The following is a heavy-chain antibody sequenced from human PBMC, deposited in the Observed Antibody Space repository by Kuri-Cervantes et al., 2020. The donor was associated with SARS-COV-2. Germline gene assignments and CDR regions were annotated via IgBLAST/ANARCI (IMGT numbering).Heavy chain of an antibody. CDR3: AKDRVGVQDS. CDR2: ISYDGSSE. V-gene: IGHV3-30*04. Sequence: GASLKISCAASGFTFSCCAMHWVRLAPGKGLEWVAFISYDGSSEYYADSERGRFTVSRDNSKNTLYLQVNSLRADDTAVYYCAKDRVGVQDSWGQGTQVTVSS. CDR1: GFTFSCCA. D-gene: IGHD2-8*01. J-gene: IGHJ5*01.